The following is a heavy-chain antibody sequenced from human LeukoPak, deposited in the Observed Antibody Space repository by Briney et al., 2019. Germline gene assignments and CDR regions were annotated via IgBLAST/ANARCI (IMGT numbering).Heavy chain of an antibody. CDR2: IYYSGST. CDR3: ASSGGCTTFDY. Sequence: PSETLSLTCTVSGGSISSSSYYWGWIRQPPGKGLEWIGSIYYSGSTYYNPSLKSRVTISVDTSKNQFSLKLSSVTAADTAVYYCASSGGCTTFDYWGQGTRSPSPQ. V-gene: IGHV4-39*07. J-gene: IGHJ4*02. D-gene: IGHD2-15*01. CDR1: GGSISSSSYY.